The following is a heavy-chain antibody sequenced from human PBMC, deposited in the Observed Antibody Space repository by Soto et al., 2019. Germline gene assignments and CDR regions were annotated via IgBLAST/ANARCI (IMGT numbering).Heavy chain of an antibody. Sequence: SETLSLTCTVSGGSISSGGYYWSWIHQHPGKGLEWIGYIYYSGSTYYNPSLKSRVTISVDTSKNQFSLKLSSVTAADTAVYYCASTNYYGSGSYYLDYWGQGTLVTVSS. CDR3: ASTNYYGSGSYYLDY. J-gene: IGHJ4*02. D-gene: IGHD3-10*01. CDR1: GGSISSGGYY. V-gene: IGHV4-31*03. CDR2: IYYSGST.